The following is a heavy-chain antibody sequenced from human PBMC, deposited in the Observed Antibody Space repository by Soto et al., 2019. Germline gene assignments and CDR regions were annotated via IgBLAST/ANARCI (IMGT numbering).Heavy chain of an antibody. CDR2: IYYSGST. CDR1: GGSISRYY. Sequence: QVQLQESGPGLVKPSETLSLTCTVSGGSISRYYWSWIRQPPGKGLEWIGYIYYSGSTNYNPSLKSRVTISVDTSKSQFSLKLSSVTAADTAVYYCARAYSDAFDIWGQGTMVTVSS. CDR3: ARAYSDAFDI. D-gene: IGHD2-15*01. V-gene: IGHV4-59*01. J-gene: IGHJ3*02.